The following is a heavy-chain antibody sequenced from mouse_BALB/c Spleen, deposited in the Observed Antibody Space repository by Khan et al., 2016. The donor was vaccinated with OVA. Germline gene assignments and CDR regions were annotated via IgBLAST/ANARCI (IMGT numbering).Heavy chain of an antibody. CDR3: ARDYWFVY. Sequence: EVELVESGGGLVKPGGSLKVSCAASGFTFSNYAMSWVRQTPEKRLEWVASISSGGRTYYPARVKGRFTISRDNARNILYLEMRSLRSEATAMYYCARDYWFVYWGQGTLVTVSA. CDR2: ISSGGRT. CDR1: GFTFSNYA. V-gene: IGHV5-6-5*01. J-gene: IGHJ3*01.